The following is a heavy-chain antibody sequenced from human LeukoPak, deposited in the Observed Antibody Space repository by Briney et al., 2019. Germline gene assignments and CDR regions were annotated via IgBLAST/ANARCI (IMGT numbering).Heavy chain of an antibody. V-gene: IGHV1-18*01. D-gene: IGHD2-21*02. CDR3: ARDYGGDPSSY. Sequence: GASVKVSCKASGYTFTSYGISWVRQAPGQGLEWMGWIRSYNGNTNYAQKFQGRVTMTTDTSTGTAYMELRSLTSDDTAVYYCARDYGGDPSSYWGQGTLVTVAS. J-gene: IGHJ4*02. CDR2: IRSYNGNT. CDR1: GYTFTSYG.